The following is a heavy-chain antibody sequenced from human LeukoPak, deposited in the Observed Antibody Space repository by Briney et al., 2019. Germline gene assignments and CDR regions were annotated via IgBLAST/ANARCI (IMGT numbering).Heavy chain of an antibody. D-gene: IGHD5-18*01. V-gene: IGHV1-8*01. CDR1: GYTFTSYD. CDR3: ARYIQGVGFDI. Sequence: GASVKVSCKASGYTFTSYDINWVRQATGRGREWLGWMNPRDDTGYAQRFQGRVTLTRDRSTNTAYMEISSLTSDDTAVYYCARYIQGVGFDIWGQGTMVTVSA. CDR2: MNPRDDT. J-gene: IGHJ3*02.